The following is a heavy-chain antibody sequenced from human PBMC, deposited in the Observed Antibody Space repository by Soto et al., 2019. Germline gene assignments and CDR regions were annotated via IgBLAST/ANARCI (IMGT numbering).Heavy chain of an antibody. CDR3: AGELTGGTGSGSYYYYYGMDV. V-gene: IGHV4-31*03. D-gene: IGHD3-10*01. CDR2: IYYSGST. J-gene: IGHJ6*02. CDR1: GGSISSGGYY. Sequence: TSETLSLTCTVSGGSISSGGYYWSWIRQHPGKGLEWIGYIYYSGSTYYNPSLKSRVTISVDTSKNQFSLKLSSVTAADTAVYYCAGELTGGTGSGSYYYYYGMDVWGQGTTVTVSS.